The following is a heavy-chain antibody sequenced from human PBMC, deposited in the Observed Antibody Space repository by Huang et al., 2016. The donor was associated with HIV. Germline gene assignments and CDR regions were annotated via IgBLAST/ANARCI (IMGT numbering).Heavy chain of an antibody. Sequence: QVQLQESGPGLVKPSETLSLPCTVSLGSICSYYWSGIRQPHGKVLGWIGYIYSRGSTNYNPSLKRRVTISVDTSKNQFSLKLSSVTAADTAVYYCARGRIGDTAMVWFYWGQGTLVTVSS. CDR1: LGSICSYY. CDR2: IYSRGST. J-gene: IGHJ4*02. V-gene: IGHV4-59*01. D-gene: IGHD5-18*01. CDR3: ARGRIGDTAMVWFY.